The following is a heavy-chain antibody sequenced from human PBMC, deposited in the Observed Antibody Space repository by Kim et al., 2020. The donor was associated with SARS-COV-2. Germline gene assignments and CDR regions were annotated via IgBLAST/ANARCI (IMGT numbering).Heavy chain of an antibody. CDR2: INSDGSRT. CDR1: GFTFSNYW. CDR3: ASRIYTSFDS. Sequence: GGSLRLSCAASGFTFSNYWMHWVRQAPGKGLVWVSHINSDGSRTTSADSVKGRFTVSRDNAKNTLYLQINSLRAEDTAMYYCASRIYTSFDSWGQGTLVTVSS. J-gene: IGHJ4*02. V-gene: IGHV3-74*01.